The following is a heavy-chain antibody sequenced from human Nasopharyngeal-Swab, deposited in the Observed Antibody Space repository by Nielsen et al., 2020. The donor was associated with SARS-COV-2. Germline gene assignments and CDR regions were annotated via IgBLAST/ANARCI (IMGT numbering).Heavy chain of an antibody. CDR3: ARVRGRAFDP. Sequence: GGSLRLSCAASGFTFSSYAMHWVRQAPGKGLEWVAVISYDGSNKYYADSVKGRFTISRDNSKNTLYLQMNSLRAEDTAVYYCARVRGRAFDPWGQGTLVTVSS. CDR1: GFTFSSYA. D-gene: IGHD3-16*01. CDR2: ISYDGSNK. J-gene: IGHJ5*02. V-gene: IGHV3-30*04.